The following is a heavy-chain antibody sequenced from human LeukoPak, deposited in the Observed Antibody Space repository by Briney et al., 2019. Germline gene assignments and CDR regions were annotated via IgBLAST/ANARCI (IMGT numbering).Heavy chain of an antibody. D-gene: IGHD1-1*01. J-gene: IGHJ3*02. CDR1: GFTFSSYA. CDR3: ARDSNPGVQGAFDI. CDR2: ISGSGGST. Sequence: GGSLRLSCAASGFTFSSYAMSWVRQAPGKGLEWASAISGSGGSTYYADSVKGRFTISRDNSKNTLYLQMNSLRAEDTAVYYCARDSNPGVQGAFDIWGQGTMVTVSS. V-gene: IGHV3-23*01.